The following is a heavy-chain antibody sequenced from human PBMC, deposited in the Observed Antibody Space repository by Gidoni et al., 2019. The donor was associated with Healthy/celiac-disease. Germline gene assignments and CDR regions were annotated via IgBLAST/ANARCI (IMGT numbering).Heavy chain of an antibody. V-gene: IGHV3-21*01. CDR3: ARDLRPAAIGDLFDY. CDR2: ISSSSSYI. CDR1: GFTFRSYS. D-gene: IGHD2-2*01. J-gene: IGHJ4*02. Sequence: EVQLVESGGGLVKPGGSMRLYCAASGFTFRSYSMNWVRQAPGKGLEWVSSISSSSSYIYYADSVKGRFTISRDNAKNSLYLQMNSLRAEDTAVYYCARDLRPAAIGDLFDYWGQGTLVTVSS.